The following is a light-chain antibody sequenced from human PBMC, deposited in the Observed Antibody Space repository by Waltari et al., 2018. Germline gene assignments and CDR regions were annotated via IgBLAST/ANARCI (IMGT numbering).Light chain of an antibody. Sequence: DIQMTQSPSTLSATVGDRVTITCRASQSIGGWLAGYQQKPGKAPKLLISQASTSESGVPSRFSGSGSGTEFTLTIINLQPDDFATYYCQQSYSSPYTFGQGTKVEIK. J-gene: IGKJ2*01. CDR3: QQSYSSPYT. V-gene: IGKV1-5*03. CDR2: QAS. CDR1: QSIGGW.